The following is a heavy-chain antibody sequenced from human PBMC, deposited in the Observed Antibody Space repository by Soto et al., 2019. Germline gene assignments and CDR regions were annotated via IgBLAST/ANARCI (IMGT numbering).Heavy chain of an antibody. CDR3: ARLVVVAPVANA. J-gene: IGHJ5*02. Sequence: SETLSLTCSVSGGSINYNSYYWGWIRQPPGKGLEWVGGIFYTGTTYYSPSLKDRVTISVDTSKNSFSLNLTSVTAADTAVYFRARLVVVAPVANAWGQGTLVPVYS. CDR1: GGSINYNSYY. CDR2: IFYTGTT. V-gene: IGHV4-39*02. D-gene: IGHD2-2*01.